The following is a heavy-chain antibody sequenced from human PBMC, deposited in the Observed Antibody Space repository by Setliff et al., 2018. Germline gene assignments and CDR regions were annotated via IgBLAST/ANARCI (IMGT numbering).Heavy chain of an antibody. Sequence: SETLSLTCTVSGGSISSGSYYWSWIRQPAGKGLEWIGRIYISGKINYNPSLKTRVTMSIDTSTNQFSLKLTSLTAADTAVYYCARGEGGSYLGAYYYYYMDVWGKGTTVTVSS. V-gene: IGHV4-61*02. CDR2: IYISGKI. D-gene: IGHD1-26*01. CDR1: GGSISSGSYY. J-gene: IGHJ6*03. CDR3: ARGEGGSYLGAYYYYYMDV.